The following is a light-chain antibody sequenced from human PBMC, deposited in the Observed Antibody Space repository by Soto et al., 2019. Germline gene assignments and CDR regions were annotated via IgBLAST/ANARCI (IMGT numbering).Light chain of an antibody. CDR3: QQLKSYPLT. CDR1: QGIGSD. V-gene: IGKV1-9*01. Sequence: DIQLTQSPSFLSASTGERVTITCRASQGIGSDLAWYQQKPGKVPKLLIYGAFTLQSGVPSRFSGSGSGAEFTLTISSLQPEDFATYYCQQLKSYPLTFGGGTKVEI. CDR2: GAF. J-gene: IGKJ4*01.